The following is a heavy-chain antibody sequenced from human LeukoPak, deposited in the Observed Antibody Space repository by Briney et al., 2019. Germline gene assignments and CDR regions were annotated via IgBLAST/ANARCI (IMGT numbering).Heavy chain of an antibody. J-gene: IGHJ4*02. CDR3: ARGAITAARPLDY. CDR1: GITVTSDY. CDR2: IYSCDNT. D-gene: IGHD6-6*01. Sequence: QSGGSLRLSCAASGITVTSDYMSWVRQAPGKGLEWVSVIYSCDNTYYADSVKGRFTISRDNSKNMVYLQMNSLRAEDTAVYYCARGAITAARPLDYWGQGTLVTVSS. V-gene: IGHV3-53*01.